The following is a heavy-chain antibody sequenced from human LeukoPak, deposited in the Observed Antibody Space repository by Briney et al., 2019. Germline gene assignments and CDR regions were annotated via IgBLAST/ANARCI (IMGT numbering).Heavy chain of an antibody. J-gene: IGHJ4*02. CDR2: LYHLGST. D-gene: IGHD2/OR15-2a*01. CDR1: GGAISTNGYY. V-gene: IGHV4-39*01. CDR3: AGLLSDKRGFGY. Sequence: SEPLSLTCTVSGGAISTNGYYWGWIRQPPGKGLEWIGSLYHLGSTYYNASLKSRVTMSVVTSQNQFSLRLISVTAADTAVYYCAGLLSDKRGFGYWGQGTLVTVSS.